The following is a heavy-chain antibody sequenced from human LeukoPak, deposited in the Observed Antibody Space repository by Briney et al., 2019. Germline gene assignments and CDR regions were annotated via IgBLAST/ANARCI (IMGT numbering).Heavy chain of an antibody. Sequence: SETLSLTCTVSGGSISSYYWSWIRQPPGKGLEWIGYIYYSGSTNYNPSLKSRVTISVDTSKNQFSPKLSSVTAADTAVYYCARESLLIAAAGHHDAFDIWGQGTMVTVSS. J-gene: IGHJ3*02. D-gene: IGHD6-13*01. CDR1: GGSISSYY. V-gene: IGHV4-59*01. CDR2: IYYSGST. CDR3: ARESLLIAAAGHHDAFDI.